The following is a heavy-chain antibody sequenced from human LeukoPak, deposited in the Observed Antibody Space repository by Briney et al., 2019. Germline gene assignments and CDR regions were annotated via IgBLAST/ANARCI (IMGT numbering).Heavy chain of an antibody. CDR2: ISGSGGST. Sequence: GGSLRLSCAASGFTFSSYGMSWVRQAPGKGLEWVSAISGSGGSTYYADSVKGRFTISRDNAKNSLYLQMNSLRAEDTAVYYCARYGITMVRGVTHWGQGTLVTVSS. J-gene: IGHJ4*02. CDR1: GFTFSSYG. V-gene: IGHV3-23*01. CDR3: ARYGITMVRGVTH. D-gene: IGHD3-10*01.